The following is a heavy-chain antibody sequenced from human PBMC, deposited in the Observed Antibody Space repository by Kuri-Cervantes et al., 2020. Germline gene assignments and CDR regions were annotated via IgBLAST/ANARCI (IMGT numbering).Heavy chain of an antibody. J-gene: IGHJ4*02. CDR2: IIPIFGTA. V-gene: IGHV1-69*05. D-gene: IGHD5-18*01. CDR1: GGTFSSYA. CDR3: ARGPLGYSYVDY. Sequence: SVKVSCKASGGTFSSYAISWVRQAPGQGLEWMGGIIPIFGTANYAQKFQGRVTMTRNTSISTAYMELSSLRSEDTAVYYCARGPLGYSYVDYWGQGTLVPSPQ.